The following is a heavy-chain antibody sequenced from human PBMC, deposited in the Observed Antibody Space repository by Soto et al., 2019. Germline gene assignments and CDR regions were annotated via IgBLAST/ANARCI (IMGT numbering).Heavy chain of an antibody. J-gene: IGHJ3*02. CDR1: GFSLSTSGVG. CDR2: IYWDDDK. CDR3: AHRQGGYDYIWGSYRYDAFDI. D-gene: IGHD3-16*02. Sequence: QITLKESGPTLVNPTQTLTLTCTFSGFSLSTSGVGVGWIRQPPGKALEWLALIYWDDDKRYSPSLKSRLTITKDTSKNQVVLTMTNMDPVDTATYYCAHRQGGYDYIWGSYRYDAFDIWGQGTMVTVSS. V-gene: IGHV2-5*02.